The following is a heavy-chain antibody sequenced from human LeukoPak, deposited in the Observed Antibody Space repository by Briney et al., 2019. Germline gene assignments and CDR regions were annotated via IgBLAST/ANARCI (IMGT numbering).Heavy chain of an antibody. CDR1: GFTFSSYG. CDR2: ISYDGSNK. CDR3: ARDGYCSGGSCYPYS. V-gene: IGHV3-30*03. J-gene: IGHJ5*02. Sequence: GGSLRLSCAASGFTFSSYGMHWVRQAPGKGLEWVAVISYDGSNKYYADSVKGRFTISRDNSKNTLYLQMNSLRAEDTAVYYCARDGYCSGGSCYPYSWGQGTLVTVSS. D-gene: IGHD2-15*01.